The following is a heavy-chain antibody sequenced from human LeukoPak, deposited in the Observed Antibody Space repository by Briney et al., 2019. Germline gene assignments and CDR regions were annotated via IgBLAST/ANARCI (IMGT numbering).Heavy chain of an antibody. J-gene: IGHJ4*02. CDR2: ISGSGGST. CDR1: GFTFSSYA. D-gene: IGHD3-3*01. CDR3: AKGSYDFWSGLDY. V-gene: IGHV3-23*01. Sequence: GGSLRLSCAASGFTFSSYAMSWVRQAPGKGLEWVSAISGSGGSTYYADSVKGRFTISRDNSRNTLYLQMNSLRAEDTAVYYCAKGSYDFWSGLDYWGQGTLVTVSS.